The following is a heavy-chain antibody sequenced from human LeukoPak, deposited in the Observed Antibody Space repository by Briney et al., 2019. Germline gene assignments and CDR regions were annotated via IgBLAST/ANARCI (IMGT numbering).Heavy chain of an antibody. V-gene: IGHV4-30-4*01. Sequence: PSQTLSLTCTVSGGSISSGDYYWSWIHQPPGKGLEWIGYIYYSGSTYCNPSLKSRVTISVGTSKNQFSLKLSSVTAADTAVYYCGRAKALLYYYYGMDVWGKGTTVTVSS. D-gene: IGHD2-15*01. CDR1: GGSISSGDYY. CDR2: IYYSGST. J-gene: IGHJ6*04. CDR3: GRAKALLYYYYGMDV.